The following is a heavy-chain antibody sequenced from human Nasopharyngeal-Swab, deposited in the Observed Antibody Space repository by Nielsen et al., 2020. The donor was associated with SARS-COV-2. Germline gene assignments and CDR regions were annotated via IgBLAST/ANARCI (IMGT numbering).Heavy chain of an antibody. D-gene: IGHD2-15*01. CDR2: ISYDGSNK. J-gene: IGHJ4*02. V-gene: IGHV3-30*03. CDR1: GFTFSYYG. Sequence: GGSLRLSCVVSGFTFSYYGMHWVRQAPGKGLEWVAVISYDGSNKYYADSVKGRFTISRDNSKNTLYLQMNSLRAEDTAVYYCARDRFNLGGYLDYWGQGTLVTVSS. CDR3: ARDRFNLGGYLDY.